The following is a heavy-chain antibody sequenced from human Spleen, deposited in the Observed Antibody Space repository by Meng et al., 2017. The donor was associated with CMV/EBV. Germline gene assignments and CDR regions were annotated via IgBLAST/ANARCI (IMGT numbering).Heavy chain of an antibody. Sequence: ASVKVSCKASGYTFTAHYFHWVRQAPGQGLEWMGWISAYNGNTNYAQKLQGRVTMTTDTSTSTAYMELRSLRSDDTAVYYCARDLLVSQPTAVIPNWFDPWGPGTLVTVSS. CDR3: ARDLLVSQPTAVIPNWFDP. V-gene: IGHV1-18*04. J-gene: IGHJ5*02. CDR2: ISAYNGNT. D-gene: IGHD2-2*01. CDR1: GYTFTAHY.